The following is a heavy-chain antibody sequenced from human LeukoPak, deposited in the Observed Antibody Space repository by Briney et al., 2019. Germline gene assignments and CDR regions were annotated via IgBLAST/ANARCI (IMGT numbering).Heavy chain of an antibody. CDR1: GGSISSSSYY. Sequence: SETLSLTCTVSGGSISSSSYYWGWIRQPPGKGLEWIGSIYYSGSTYYNPSLKSRVTISVDTSKNQFSLKLSSVTAADTAVYYCATQETGQSYYYDSSGSVDYWGQGTLVTVSS. V-gene: IGHV4-39*01. D-gene: IGHD3-22*01. CDR3: ATQETGQSYYYDSSGSVDY. J-gene: IGHJ4*02. CDR2: IYYSGST.